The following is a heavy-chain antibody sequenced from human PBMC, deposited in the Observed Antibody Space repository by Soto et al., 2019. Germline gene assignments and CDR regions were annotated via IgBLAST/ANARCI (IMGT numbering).Heavy chain of an antibody. CDR1: GYTLTELS. CDR3: AAETITYSGSYYYYYGMDV. CDR2: FDPEDGET. Sequence: ASVKVSCKVSGYTLTELSMHWVRQAPGKGLEWMGGFDPEDGETIYAQKFQGRVTMTEDTSTDTAYMELSSLRSEDTAVYYCAAETITYSGSYYYYYGMDVWGQGTTVTVSS. J-gene: IGHJ6*02. D-gene: IGHD1-26*01. V-gene: IGHV1-24*01.